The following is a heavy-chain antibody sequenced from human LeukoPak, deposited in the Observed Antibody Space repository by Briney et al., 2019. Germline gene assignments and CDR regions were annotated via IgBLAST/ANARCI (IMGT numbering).Heavy chain of an antibody. D-gene: IGHD2-15*01. CDR2: INHSGST. CDR1: GGSFSGYY. CDR3: ARDCSAGSCYPAGMDV. J-gene: IGHJ6*02. Sequence: SETLSLTCAVYGGSFSGYYWSWIRQPPGKGLEWIGEINHSGSTNYNPSLKSRVTISVDTSKNQFSLKLSSVTAADTAVYYCARDCSAGSCYPAGMDVWGRGTTVTVSS. V-gene: IGHV4-34*01.